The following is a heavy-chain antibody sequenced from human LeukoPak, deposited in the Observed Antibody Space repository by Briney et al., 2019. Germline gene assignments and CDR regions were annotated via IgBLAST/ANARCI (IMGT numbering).Heavy chain of an antibody. CDR3: ARPMVRGVIYAFDI. CDR1: GFTFSSYA. CDR2: ISYDGSNK. V-gene: IGHV3-30-3*01. J-gene: IGHJ3*02. Sequence: PGRSLRLSCAASGFTFSSYAMHWVRQAPGKGLEWVAVISYDGSNKYYADSVKGRFTISRDNSKNTLYLQMNSLRAEDTAVYYCARPMVRGVIYAFDIWGQGTMVTVSS. D-gene: IGHD3-10*01.